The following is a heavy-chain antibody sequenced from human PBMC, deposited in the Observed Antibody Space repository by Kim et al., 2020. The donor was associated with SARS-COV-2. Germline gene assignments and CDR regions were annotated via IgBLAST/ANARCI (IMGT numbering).Heavy chain of an antibody. CDR3: ARGGIPVAGGSGYYFDS. CDR2: VLPVFGST. Sequence: SVKVSCKASGGSFSSFHIYWVRQAPGHGLEWMGGVLPVFGSTTYAQTFQGRVTITADESKSTAYMELSSLSSEDTALYYCARGGIPVAGGSGYYFDSWGQGTHVTVSS. CDR1: GGSFSSFH. V-gene: IGHV1-69*13. D-gene: IGHD3-10*01. J-gene: IGHJ4*02.